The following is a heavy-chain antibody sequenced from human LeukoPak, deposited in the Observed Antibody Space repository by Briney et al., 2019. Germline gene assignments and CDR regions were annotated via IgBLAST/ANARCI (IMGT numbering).Heavy chain of an antibody. CDR2: ISYDGSNK. CDR1: GFTFSSYA. D-gene: IGHD5-24*01. CDR3: ARDRDPFLAQYNWFDP. Sequence: GRSLRLSCAASGFTFSSYAMHWVRQAPGKGLEWVAVISYDGSNKYYADSVKGRFTISRDNSKNTLYLQMNSLRAEDTAVYYCARDRDPFLAQYNWFDPWGQGTLVTVSS. V-gene: IGHV3-30-3*01. J-gene: IGHJ5*02.